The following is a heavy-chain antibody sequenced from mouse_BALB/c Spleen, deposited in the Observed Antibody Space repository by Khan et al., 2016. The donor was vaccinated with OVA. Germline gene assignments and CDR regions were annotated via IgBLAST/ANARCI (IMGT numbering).Heavy chain of an antibody. J-gene: IGHJ1*01. V-gene: IGHV3-2*02. Sequence: EVQLQESGPGLVKPSQSLSLTCTVTGYSITSDYAWNWIRQFPGNKLEWMGYISYSGNTSYNPSLKSRISITRDKSKKQFFLQLTSVATEATATSYCARRSVWGAGTTVTVSS. CDR2: ISYSGNT. CDR1: GYSITSDYA. CDR3: ARRSV.